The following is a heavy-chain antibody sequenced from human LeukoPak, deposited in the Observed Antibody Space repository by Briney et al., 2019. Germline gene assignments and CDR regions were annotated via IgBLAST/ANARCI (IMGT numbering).Heavy chain of an antibody. CDR3: ARVRGGSAAGKGIFDY. CDR2: ITSRSDYI. Sequence: NPGGSLRLSCAASGFTFSIYSMNWVRQAPGKGLEWVSSITSRSDYIYYADSLKGRFTISRDNAKNSLYLQMNSLGAEDTAVYYCARVRGGSAAGKGIFDYWGQGTLVTVSS. J-gene: IGHJ4*02. CDR1: GFTFSIYS. D-gene: IGHD6-13*01. V-gene: IGHV3-21*01.